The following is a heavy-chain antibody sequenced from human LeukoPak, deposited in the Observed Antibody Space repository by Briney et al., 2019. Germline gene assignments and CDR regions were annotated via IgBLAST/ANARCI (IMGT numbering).Heavy chain of an antibody. CDR2: ISSSGSTI. J-gene: IGHJ4*02. V-gene: IGHV3-48*03. CDR3: ARARISMVRGVTHFDF. CDR1: GFTFSNYE. D-gene: IGHD3-10*01. Sequence: GGSLRLSCEASGFTFSNYEMTWVRQAPGKGLEWVSYISSSGSTIYYADSVKGRFTISRDNTKNSLYLQMNSLRAEDTAVYYCARARISMVRGVTHFDFWGQGTLVTVSS.